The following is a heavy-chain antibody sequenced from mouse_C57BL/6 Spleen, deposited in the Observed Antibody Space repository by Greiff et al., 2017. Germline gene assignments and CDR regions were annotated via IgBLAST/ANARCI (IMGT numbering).Heavy chain of an antibody. V-gene: IGHV5-6*01. D-gene: IGHD1-1*01. CDR3: ARDYYYGSSYAMDY. CDR1: GFTFSSYG. Sequence: DVHLVESGGDLVKPGGSLKLSCAASGFTFSSYGMSWVRQTPDKRLEWVATISSGGSYTYYPNSVKGRFTISRDNAKNNLYLQMSHLKSEDTAMYYCARDYYYGSSYAMDYWGQGTSVTVSS. CDR2: ISSGGSYT. J-gene: IGHJ4*01.